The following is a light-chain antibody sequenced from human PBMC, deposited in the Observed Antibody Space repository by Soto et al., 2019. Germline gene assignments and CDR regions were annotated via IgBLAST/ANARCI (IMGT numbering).Light chain of an antibody. CDR1: QNINSW. J-gene: IGKJ1*01. V-gene: IGKV1-12*01. CDR2: AAS. CDR3: QQASSSPWT. Sequence: DIQMTQSPSSVSASVGERVTITCRASQNINSWLGWYQQRPGRAPKLLIYAASSLQGGVPSRFSGSGSGTYFSLTISSLQPEDLGTYYCQQASSSPWTFGQGTRVEIK.